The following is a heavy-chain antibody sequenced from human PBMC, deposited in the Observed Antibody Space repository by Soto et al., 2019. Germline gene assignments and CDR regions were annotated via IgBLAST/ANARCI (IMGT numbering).Heavy chain of an antibody. D-gene: IGHD6-19*01. CDR1: GGTFSSYA. V-gene: IGHV1-69*13. J-gene: IGHJ6*02. CDR3: ASRAVAGTSVVSYYYGMDV. CDR2: IIPIFGTA. Sequence: ASVKVSCKASGGTFSSYAISWVRQAPGQGLEWMGGIIPIFGTANYAQKFQGRVTITADESTSTAYMELSSLRSEDTAVYYCASRAVAGTSVVSYYYGMDVWGQGTTVTVSS.